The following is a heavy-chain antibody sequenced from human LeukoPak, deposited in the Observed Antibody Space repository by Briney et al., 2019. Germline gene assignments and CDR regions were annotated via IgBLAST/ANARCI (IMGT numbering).Heavy chain of an antibody. CDR1: GFTFSAYN. CDR3: AKDGSYYFDY. CDR2: IGGSDGRT. Sequence: GGSLRLSCAASGFTFSAYNLNWVRQAPGKGLEWISAIGGSDGRTHYADFVKGRFTISRDNSKNTLYLQMNSLRAEDTAVYYCAKDGSYYFDYWGQGTLVSVYS. V-gene: IGHV3-23*01. J-gene: IGHJ4*02.